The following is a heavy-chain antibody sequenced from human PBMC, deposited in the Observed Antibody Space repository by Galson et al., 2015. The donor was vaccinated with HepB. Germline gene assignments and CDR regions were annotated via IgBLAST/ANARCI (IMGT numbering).Heavy chain of an antibody. CDR1: GGSISSGGYY. CDR3: ARAKVGEFDP. J-gene: IGHJ5*02. V-gene: IGHV4-31*03. CDR2: IYYSGST. D-gene: IGHD3-10*01. Sequence: CTVSGGSISSGGYYWSWNRQHPGKGLEWIGYIYYSGSTYYNPSLKSRVTISVDTSKNQFSLKLSSVTAADTAVYYCARAKVGEFDPWGQGTLVTVSS.